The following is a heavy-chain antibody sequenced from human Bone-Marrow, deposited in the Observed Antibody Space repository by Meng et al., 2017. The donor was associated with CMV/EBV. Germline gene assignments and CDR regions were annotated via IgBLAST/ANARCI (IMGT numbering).Heavy chain of an antibody. CDR1: GYTFTSYD. Sequence: ASVKVSCKASGYTFTSYDINWVRQATGQGLEWMGWMNPNSGNTGYAQKFQGRVTMTRNTSISTAYMELSSLRSEDTAVYYCARGYCSSTSCPRYYYGMDVWGQGTTVTVYS. CDR2: MNPNSGNT. D-gene: IGHD2-2*01. V-gene: IGHV1-8*01. J-gene: IGHJ6*02. CDR3: ARGYCSSTSCPRYYYGMDV.